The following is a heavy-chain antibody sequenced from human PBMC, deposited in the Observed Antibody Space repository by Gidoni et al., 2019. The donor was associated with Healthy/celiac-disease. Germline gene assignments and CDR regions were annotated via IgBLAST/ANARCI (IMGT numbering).Heavy chain of an antibody. D-gene: IGHD6-19*01. V-gene: IGHV2-70*15. CDR2: IDWDDDK. CDR1: GFSLSTSGMC. CDR3: ARIRAVAEGSFELFDY. Sequence: QVTLRESGPALVKPTQTLTLTCTFSGFSLSTSGMCVSWIRQPPGKALEWLARIDWDDDKYYSTSLKTRLTISKDTSKNQVVLTMTNMDPVDTATYYCARIRAVAEGSFELFDYWGQGTLVTVSS. J-gene: IGHJ4*02.